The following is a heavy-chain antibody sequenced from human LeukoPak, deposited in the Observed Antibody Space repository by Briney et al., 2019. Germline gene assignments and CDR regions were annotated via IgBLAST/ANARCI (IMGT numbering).Heavy chain of an antibody. J-gene: IGHJ4*02. V-gene: IGHV4-31*03. D-gene: IGHD3-3*01. CDR3: AAFWSGYSRVYYFDY. CDR2: IYYSGST. Sequence: SETLSLTCTVSGGSISNGGYYWSWIRQHPGKGVEWVGYIYYSGSTYYNPSLKSRVTISVDTPKNQFSLKLSSVTAADTAVYYCAAFWSGYSRVYYFDYWGQGTLVTVSS. CDR1: GGSISNGGYY.